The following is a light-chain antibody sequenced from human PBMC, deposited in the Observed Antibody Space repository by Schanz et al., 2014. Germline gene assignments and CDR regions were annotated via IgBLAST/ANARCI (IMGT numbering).Light chain of an antibody. J-gene: IGKJ1*01. Sequence: EIVLTQSPGTLSLSPGERATLSCRASQSITSNYLAWYQQKPGQAPRLLIYGASSRATGIPDRFSGSGSGTDFTLTIGRLEPEDSATYYCLQDYNYPRMFGQGTKVEIK. CDR3: LQDYNYPRM. V-gene: IGKV3-20*01. CDR2: GAS. CDR1: QSITSNY.